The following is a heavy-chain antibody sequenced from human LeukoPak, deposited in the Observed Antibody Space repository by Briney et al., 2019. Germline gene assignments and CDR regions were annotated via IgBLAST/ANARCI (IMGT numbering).Heavy chain of an antibody. Sequence: GGSLRLSCAASGFTFSSHSMNWVRQAPGKGLEWVSYISSSSSTIYYADSVKGRFTISRDNAKNSPYLQMNSLRDEDTAVYYCARKGDYYDSSGHFDYWGQGTLVTVSS. CDR3: ARKGDYYDSSGHFDY. J-gene: IGHJ4*02. V-gene: IGHV3-48*02. CDR1: GFTFSSHS. D-gene: IGHD3-22*01. CDR2: ISSSSSTI.